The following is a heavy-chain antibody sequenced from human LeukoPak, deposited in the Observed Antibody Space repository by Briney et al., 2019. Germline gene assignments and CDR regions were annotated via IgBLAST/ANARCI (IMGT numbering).Heavy chain of an antibody. J-gene: IGHJ4*02. CDR2: ISGGGGST. Sequence: GGSLRLSCAASGVTFSSYSMNWVRQAPGKGLEWVSTISGGGGSTYYADSVKGRFTISRDNSKNTLYLQVNSLRAEDTAVYYCAKGGKWDVTPFDYWGLGTLVTVSS. CDR1: GVTFSSYS. CDR3: AKGGKWDVTPFDY. D-gene: IGHD1-26*01. V-gene: IGHV3-23*01.